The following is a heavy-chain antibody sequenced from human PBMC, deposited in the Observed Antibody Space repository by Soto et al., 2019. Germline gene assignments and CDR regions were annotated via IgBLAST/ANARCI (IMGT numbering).Heavy chain of an antibody. J-gene: IGHJ4*02. CDR3: ARDKGGYSDLYYFDY. V-gene: IGHV1-46*01. D-gene: IGHD5-12*01. CDR2: INPSGGST. CDR1: GYTFTIYY. Sequence: ASVKVSCKASGYTFTIYYMHWVRQAPGQGLEWMGIINPSGGSTSYAQKFQGRVTMTRDTSTSTVYMELSSLRSEDTAVYYCARDKGGYSDLYYFDYWGQGTLVTVSS.